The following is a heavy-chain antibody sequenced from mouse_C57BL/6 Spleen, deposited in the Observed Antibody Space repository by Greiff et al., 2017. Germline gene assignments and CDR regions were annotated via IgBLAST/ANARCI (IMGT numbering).Heavy chain of an antibody. CDR2: INPSSGYT. J-gene: IGHJ3*01. Sequence: VQLQQSGAELARPGASVKMSCTASGYTFTSYTMHWVKQRPGQGLEWIGYINPSSGYTKYNQKFKDKATLTADKSSSTAYMQLSSLTSEDSAVYYCANYRSSPFAYWGQGTLVTVSA. V-gene: IGHV1-4*01. D-gene: IGHD1-1*01. CDR1: GYTFTSYT. CDR3: ANYRSSPFAY.